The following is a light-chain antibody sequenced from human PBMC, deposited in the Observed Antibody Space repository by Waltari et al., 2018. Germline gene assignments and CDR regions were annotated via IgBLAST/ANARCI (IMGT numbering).Light chain of an antibody. J-gene: IGKJ3*01. Sequence: DIQMTQSPSSVSASVGDRVTITCRASQGISSWLVWYQQKPGKAPKLLIYAASSLQSGVPSRFSGSGSGTDFTLTISSLQPEDFATYYCQQANSLFTFGLGTKVDIK. V-gene: IGKV1D-12*01. CDR2: AAS. CDR1: QGISSW. CDR3: QQANSLFT.